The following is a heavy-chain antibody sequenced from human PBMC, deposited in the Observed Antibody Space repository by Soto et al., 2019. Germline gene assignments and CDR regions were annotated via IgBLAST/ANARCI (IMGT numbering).Heavy chain of an antibody. Sequence: SVKVSCKASGGTFSSYAISSLRQAPGQGLEWMGGIIPIFGTANYAQKFQGRVTITADESTSTAYTELSSLRSEDTAVYYCARDFVSAGRQQLAADYWGQGTLVTVSS. J-gene: IGHJ4*02. CDR1: GGTFSSYA. D-gene: IGHD6-13*01. CDR2: IIPIFGTA. CDR3: ARDFVSAGRQQLAADY. V-gene: IGHV1-69*13.